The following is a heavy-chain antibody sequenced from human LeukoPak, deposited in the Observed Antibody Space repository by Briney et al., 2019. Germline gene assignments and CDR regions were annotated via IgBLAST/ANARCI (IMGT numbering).Heavy chain of an antibody. CDR2: IIPIFGTP. J-gene: IGHJ6*02. Sequence: ASVKVSCKASGGTVTTYTLTWVRQAPGQGLEWMGGIIPIFGTPNYAQKFQGRVTITADESTSTAYMELSSLRSEDTAVYYCARRDSKTTLAYYYGMDVWGQGTTVTVSS. D-gene: IGHD4-23*01. CDR1: GGTVTTYT. V-gene: IGHV1-69*13. CDR3: ARRDSKTTLAYYYGMDV.